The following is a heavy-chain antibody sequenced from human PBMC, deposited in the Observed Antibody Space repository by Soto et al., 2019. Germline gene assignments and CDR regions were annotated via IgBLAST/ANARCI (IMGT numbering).Heavy chain of an antibody. CDR3: ARDPIGYRGWFDP. V-gene: IGHV4-59*01. J-gene: IGHJ5*02. Sequence: QVQLQESGPGLVKPSETLSLTCTVSGGSISGYYWSWLRQPPGKGLAWLGYSYYSGSTNYNPSRTSRVTIAVNASNNQFPLKLSSVTAAEAAVYYCARDPIGYRGWFDPWGQGTLVTVSS. CDR2: SYYSGST. D-gene: IGHD6-25*01. CDR1: GGSISGYY.